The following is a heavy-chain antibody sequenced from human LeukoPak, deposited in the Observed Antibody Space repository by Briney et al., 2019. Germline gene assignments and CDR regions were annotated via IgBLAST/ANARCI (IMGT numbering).Heavy chain of an antibody. CDR3: ARIPCSSATCHKRFDY. V-gene: IGHV5-51*04. Sequence: GESLKISCKGSGYSFTSYWIGWARQMSGKGLEWMGIIYPGDSDATYSPSFQGQVIISADKPISTAYLQWSSLKASDTAIYYCARIPCSSATCHKRFDYWGQGTLVTVSS. CDR2: IYPGDSDA. D-gene: IGHD2-2*01. CDR1: GYSFTSYW. J-gene: IGHJ4*02.